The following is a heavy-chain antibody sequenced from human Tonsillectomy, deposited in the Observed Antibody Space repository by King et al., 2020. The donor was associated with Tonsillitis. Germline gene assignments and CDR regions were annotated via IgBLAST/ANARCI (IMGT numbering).Heavy chain of an antibody. CDR1: GYSISSGNF. D-gene: IGHD3-22*01. CDR3: ARLLSTGSVGRGYAMT. J-gene: IGHJ5*02. Sequence: VQLQQSGPGLVKPSETLSLTCAVSGYSISSGNFWAWMRQSPGKGLEWIGTISHSGSADYISSLESRVTILLDTSKNQFSLRLTSVTAADTALYYCARLLSTGSVGRGYAMTWGQGTLVTVSS. V-gene: IGHV4-38-2*01. CDR2: ISHSGSA.